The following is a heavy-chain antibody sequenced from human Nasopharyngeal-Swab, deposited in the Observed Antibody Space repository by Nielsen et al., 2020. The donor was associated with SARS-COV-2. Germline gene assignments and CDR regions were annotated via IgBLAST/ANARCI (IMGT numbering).Heavy chain of an antibody. CDR2: IYYSGST. CDR1: GGSISSGGYY. Sequence: GSLRLSCAVSGGSISSGGYYWSWIRQHPGKGLEWIGYIYYSGSTNYNPSLKSRVTISVDTSKNQFSLKLSSVTAADTAVYYCARDWMIAVAGYYYYYGMDVWGQGTTVTVSS. CDR3: ARDWMIAVAGYYYYYGMDV. J-gene: IGHJ6*02. D-gene: IGHD6-19*01. V-gene: IGHV4-61*08.